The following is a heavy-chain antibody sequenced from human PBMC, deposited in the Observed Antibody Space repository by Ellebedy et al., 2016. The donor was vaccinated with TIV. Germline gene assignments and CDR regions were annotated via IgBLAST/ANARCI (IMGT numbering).Heavy chain of an antibody. D-gene: IGHD1-26*01. V-gene: IGHV4-30-4*01. J-gene: IGHJ4*02. CDR2: IYYSGST. CDR1: GGSISSDDYY. CDR3: ARNPAVGATSVDY. Sequence: SETLSLXXTVSGGSISSDDYYWNWIRQPPGKGLEWIGYIYYSGSTDYNPSLKSRVSISVDTSKNQFSLKLSSVIVADTAVYYCARNPAVGATSVDYWGQGTLVTVSS.